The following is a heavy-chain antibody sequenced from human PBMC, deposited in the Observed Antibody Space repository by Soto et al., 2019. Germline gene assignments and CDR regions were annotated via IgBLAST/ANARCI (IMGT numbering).Heavy chain of an antibody. J-gene: IGHJ6*03. CDR3: ALRPIYCSGGSCYYYYYMDV. Sequence: GGSLRLSCAASGFTFSSYSMNWVRQAPGKGLEWVTSISSNSSSIYYADSVKGRFTISRDNSKNTLYLQMNSLRAEDTAVYYCALRPIYCSGGSCYYYYYMDVWGKGTTVTVSS. CDR2: ISSNSSSI. CDR1: GFTFSSYS. D-gene: IGHD2-15*01. V-gene: IGHV3-21*04.